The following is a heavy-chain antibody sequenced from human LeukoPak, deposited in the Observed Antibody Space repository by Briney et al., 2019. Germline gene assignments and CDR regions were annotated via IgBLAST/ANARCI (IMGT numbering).Heavy chain of an antibody. Sequence: PGGSLRLSCAASGFTFSSYGMHWVRQAPGKGLEWVAVISYDGSNKYYADSVKGRFTISRDNSKNTLYLQMNSLRAEDTAVYYCAKGFYYYDSSGYYEDAFDIWGQGTMVTVSS. D-gene: IGHD3-22*01. V-gene: IGHV3-30*18. CDR1: GFTFSSYG. CDR3: AKGFYYYDSSGYYEDAFDI. CDR2: ISYDGSNK. J-gene: IGHJ3*02.